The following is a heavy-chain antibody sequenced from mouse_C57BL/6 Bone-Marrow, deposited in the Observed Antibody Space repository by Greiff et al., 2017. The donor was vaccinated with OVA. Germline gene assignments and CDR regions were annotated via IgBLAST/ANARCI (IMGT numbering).Heavy chain of an antibody. J-gene: IGHJ2*01. V-gene: IGHV5-12*01. Sequence: DVQLVESGGGLVQPGASLKLSCAASGFTFSDYYMYWVRQTPGRRLEWVAYISHGGGSTYYPDTVKGRFTISRDNAKNTQYLQRSRLKSEDSAMYYSGRQRGSPRYYCDHWGKGTTHTVSS. CDR2: ISHGGGST. CDR3: GRQRGSPRYYCDH. D-gene: IGHD3-1*01. CDR1: GFTFSDYY.